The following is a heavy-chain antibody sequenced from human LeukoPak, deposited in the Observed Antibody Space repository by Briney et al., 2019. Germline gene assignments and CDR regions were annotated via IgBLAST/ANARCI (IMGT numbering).Heavy chain of an antibody. J-gene: IGHJ3*02. CDR2: INWNGGST. D-gene: IGHD6-13*01. Sequence: PGGSLRLSCAASGFTFDDYGMSWVRQAPGKGLEWVSGINWNGGSTGYADSVKGRFTISRDNAKNSLYLQMNSLRAEDTALYYCARGIAAPTGGGALDIWGQGTMVTVSS. V-gene: IGHV3-20*04. CDR1: GFTFDDYG. CDR3: ARGIAAPTGGGALDI.